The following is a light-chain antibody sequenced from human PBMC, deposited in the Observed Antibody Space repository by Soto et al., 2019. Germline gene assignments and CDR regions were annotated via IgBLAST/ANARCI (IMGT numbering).Light chain of an antibody. CDR3: QQYNGYYRT. CDR2: DAS. CDR1: QSISRW. V-gene: IGKV1-5*01. J-gene: IGKJ2*01. Sequence: DIQMTQFPSTLSTFVGDRVTITCRASQSISRWLAWYQQKPGKAPRLLIYDASSLENRFPSRFSFGGSGTEFTLNISRLQPEDVATYYCQQYNGYYRTVGQGTKLEI.